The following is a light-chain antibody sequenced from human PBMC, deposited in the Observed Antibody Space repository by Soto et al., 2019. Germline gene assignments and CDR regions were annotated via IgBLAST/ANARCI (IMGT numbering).Light chain of an antibody. CDR2: DAS. CDR1: QSVRSW. J-gene: IGKJ1*01. V-gene: IGKV1-5*01. CDR3: QHYGGMWT. Sequence: DIQMTQSPSTLSASVGDRVTITCRASQSVRSWLAWYQQKPGRAPKFLIYDASSLESGVPSRFSGSRSGTEFTLTISSLQPDDFATYYCQHYGGMWTLGQGTKVDIK.